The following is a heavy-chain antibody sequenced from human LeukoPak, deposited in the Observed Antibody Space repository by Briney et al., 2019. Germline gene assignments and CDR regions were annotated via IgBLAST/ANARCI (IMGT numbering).Heavy chain of an antibody. CDR2: ISYDGNTI. V-gene: IGHV3-30-3*01. J-gene: IGHJ5*02. Sequence: PGGSLRLSCAASEFTFSNYALHWVRQAPGKGLQWVAVISYDGNTIHYADSVKGRFTISRDNSKNTLYLQMNSLRAEDTAVYYCARGQYSSSWYEENWFDPWGQGTLVTVSS. CDR1: EFTFSNYA. CDR3: ARGQYSSSWYEENWFDP. D-gene: IGHD6-13*01.